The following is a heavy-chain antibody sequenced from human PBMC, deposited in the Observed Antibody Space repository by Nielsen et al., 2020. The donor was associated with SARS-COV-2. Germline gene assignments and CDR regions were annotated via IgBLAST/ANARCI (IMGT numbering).Heavy chain of an antibody. J-gene: IGHJ6*03. CDR3: ARGLYSSSSYYYYYYYMDV. V-gene: IGHV4-31*03. CDR1: GGSISSGGYY. Sequence: LRLSCTVSGGSISSGGYYWSWIRQHPGKGLEWIGYIYYSGSTNYNPSLKSRVTISVDTSKNQFSLKLSSVTAADTAVYYCARGLYSSSSYYYYYYYMDVWGKGTTVTVSS. CDR2: IYYSGST. D-gene: IGHD6-6*01.